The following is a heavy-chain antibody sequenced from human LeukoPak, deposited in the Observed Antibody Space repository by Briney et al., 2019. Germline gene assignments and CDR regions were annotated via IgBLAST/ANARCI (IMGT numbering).Heavy chain of an antibody. CDR1: GYTFTGYY. CDR3: AREWIQLWDYYYYYMDV. D-gene: IGHD5-18*01. V-gene: IGHV1-2*02. J-gene: IGHJ6*03. Sequence: ASVKVSCKASGYTFTGYYMHWVRQAPGQGLEWMGWINPNSGGTNYAQKFQGRVTMTRDTSISTAYMELSRLRSDDTAVYYSAREWIQLWDYYYYYMDVWGKGTTVTVSS. CDR2: INPNSGGT.